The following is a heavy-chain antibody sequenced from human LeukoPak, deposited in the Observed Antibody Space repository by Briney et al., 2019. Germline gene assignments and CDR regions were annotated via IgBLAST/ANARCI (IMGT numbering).Heavy chain of an antibody. CDR2: ISYDGNSK. CDR1: GFTISSHG. Sequence: GGSLRLSCAVSGFTISSHGMHWVRQAPGKGLEWVAMISYDGNSKYYGDSVKGRFTISRDNSKNTLYLQMDSLRTEDTAVYYCATDRNSGKYYDYWGQGTLVTVSS. V-gene: IGHV3-30*03. CDR3: ATDRNSGKYYDY. D-gene: IGHD1-26*01. J-gene: IGHJ4*02.